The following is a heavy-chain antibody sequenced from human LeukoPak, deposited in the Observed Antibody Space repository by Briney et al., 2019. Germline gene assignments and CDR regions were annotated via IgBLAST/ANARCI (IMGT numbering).Heavy chain of an antibody. CDR1: GFTLSSYW. CDR2: INSDGSST. Sequence: GGSLRLSCAASGFTLSSYWMHWVRQAPGKGLVWVSRINSDGSSTSYADSVKGRFTISRDNAKNTLYLLMNILRAEDTAVYYCAKHCSSTSCIDYWGQGALVTVSS. J-gene: IGHJ4*02. CDR3: AKHCSSTSCIDY. V-gene: IGHV3-74*01. D-gene: IGHD2-2*01.